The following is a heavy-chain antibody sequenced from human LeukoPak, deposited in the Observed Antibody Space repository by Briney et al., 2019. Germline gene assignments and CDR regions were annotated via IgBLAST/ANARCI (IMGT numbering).Heavy chain of an antibody. J-gene: IGHJ4*02. V-gene: IGHV3-74*01. CDR3: VSFYETY. CDR2: INSDGSRT. D-gene: IGHD2-2*01. Sequence: GALRLSCAASRNYWMHWVRQAPGKGLVWVSHINSDGSRTGYADSVKGRFTISKDNAKNTVYLQMNNLRAEDTAVYYCVSFYETYWGRGTLVTVSS. CDR1: RNYW.